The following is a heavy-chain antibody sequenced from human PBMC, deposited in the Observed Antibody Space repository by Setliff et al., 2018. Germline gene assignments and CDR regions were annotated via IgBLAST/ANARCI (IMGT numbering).Heavy chain of an antibody. Sequence: PGGSLRLSCAASGFTFSSSAMAWVRQAPGKGLEWVSAISSTITSTYYADSVKGRFTISRDNSKNTLYLQMNSLRPDDTAAYYCAKDIYGSGSYAVGGYFDYWGQGTQVTVSS. CDR2: ISSTITST. CDR1: GFTFSSSA. CDR3: AKDIYGSGSYAVGGYFDY. J-gene: IGHJ4*02. D-gene: IGHD3-10*01. V-gene: IGHV3-23*01.